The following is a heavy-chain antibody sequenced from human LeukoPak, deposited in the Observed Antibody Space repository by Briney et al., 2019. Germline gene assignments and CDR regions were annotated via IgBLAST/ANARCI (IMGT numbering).Heavy chain of an antibody. CDR3: AREGDGYNTYD. CDR2: IYSDGSST. CDR1: GFTFSSYW. J-gene: IGHJ4*02. V-gene: IGHV3-74*01. Sequence: PGGSLRLSCAASGFTFSSYWMHWVRQAPGKGLVWVSRIYSDGSSTSYADSVKGRFTISRDNAKNTLYLQMNSLRAEDTAVYYCAREGDGYNTYDWGQGTLVTASS. D-gene: IGHD5-24*01.